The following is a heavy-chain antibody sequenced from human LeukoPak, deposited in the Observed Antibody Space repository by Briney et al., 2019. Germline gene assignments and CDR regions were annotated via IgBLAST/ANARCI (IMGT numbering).Heavy chain of an antibody. V-gene: IGHV4-39*07. D-gene: IGHD3-22*01. CDR2: IYYSGST. Sequence: PSQTLSLTCTVSGGSISSGSHYWGWIRQPPGKGLEWIGSIYYSGSTYYNPSLKSRVTISVDTSKNQFSLKLSSVTAADTAVYYCARLYYYDSSGYGLGYYYYYMDVWGKGTTVTVSS. CDR1: GGSISSGSHY. CDR3: ARLYYYDSSGYGLGYYYYYMDV. J-gene: IGHJ6*03.